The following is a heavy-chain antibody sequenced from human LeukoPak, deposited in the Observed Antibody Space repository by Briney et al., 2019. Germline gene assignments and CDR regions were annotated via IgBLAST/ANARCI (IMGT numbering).Heavy chain of an antibody. CDR3: ARRGTGHGMDV. CDR2: ISSSSSYI. CDR1: GFTFSSYS. Sequence: GGSLRLSCAASGFTFSSYSMNWVRQAPGKGLEWVSSISSSSSYIYYADSVKGRFTISRDNAKNTLFLQMNSLRAEDTAVYYCARRGTGHGMDVWGQGTTVIVSS. J-gene: IGHJ6*02. D-gene: IGHD1-1*01. V-gene: IGHV3-21*01.